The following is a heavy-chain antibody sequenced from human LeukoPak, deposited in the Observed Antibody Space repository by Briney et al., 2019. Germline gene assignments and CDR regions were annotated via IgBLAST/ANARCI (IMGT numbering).Heavy chain of an antibody. J-gene: IGHJ4*02. CDR3: AKDRWDFCDRSGYDYRNFDY. CDR1: GFTFSSYA. CDR2: ISGSGGST. Sequence: GGSLRLSCAASGFTFSSYAMSWVRQAPGKGLEWVSAISGSGGSTYYADSVKGRFTSSRDNSKNTLYLQMNSLRAEDTAIYYCAKDRWDFCDRSGYDYRNFDYWGQGTLVTVSS. D-gene: IGHD3-22*01. V-gene: IGHV3-23*01.